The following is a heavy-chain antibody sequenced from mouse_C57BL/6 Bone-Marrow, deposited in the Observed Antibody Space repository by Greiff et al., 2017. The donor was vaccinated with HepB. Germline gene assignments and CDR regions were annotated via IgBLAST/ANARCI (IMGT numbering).Heavy chain of an antibody. CDR2: SRNKANDYTT. V-gene: IGHV7-1*01. CDR3: ARGLKYYAMDY. CDR1: GFTFSDFY. J-gene: IGHJ4*01. Sequence: EVKLMESGGGLVQSGRSLRLSCATSGFTFSDFYMEWVRQAPGKGLEWIAASRNKANDYTTEYSASVKGRFIVSRDTSQSILYLQMNALIAEDTAIYYCARGLKYYAMDYWGQGTSVTVSS.